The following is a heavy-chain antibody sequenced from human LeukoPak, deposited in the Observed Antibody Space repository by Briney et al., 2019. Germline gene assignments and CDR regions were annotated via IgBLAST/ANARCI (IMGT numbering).Heavy chain of an antibody. V-gene: IGHV3-7*05. Sequence: PGGSLRLSCATSGFNFSDSRMTWVRQAPGKGLEWVANIKQDGSDKDYADSVKGRFTISRDNAKNSLYLQMNSLRAEDTAVYYCARKNKDSSTSSYFDYWGRGTLVTVSS. CDR1: GFNFSDSR. CDR3: ARKNKDSSTSSYFDY. CDR2: IKQDGSDK. D-gene: IGHD6-19*01. J-gene: IGHJ4*02.